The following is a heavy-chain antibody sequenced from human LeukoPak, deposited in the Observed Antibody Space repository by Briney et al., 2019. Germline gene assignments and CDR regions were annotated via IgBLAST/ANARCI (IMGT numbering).Heavy chain of an antibody. CDR2: ISRSSNYI. Sequence: KAGGSLRLSCAAAGFTFSSYSRNWVGQAQRKGGGWVSSISRSSNYIYYADSVKGRFTISRNNAKNSLYLQINSLRAQDTSVYYCARGENNYGYYYFDYWGQGTLVTVSS. D-gene: IGHD5-24*01. J-gene: IGHJ4*02. V-gene: IGHV3-21*01. CDR3: ARGENNYGYYYFDY. CDR1: GFTFSSYS.